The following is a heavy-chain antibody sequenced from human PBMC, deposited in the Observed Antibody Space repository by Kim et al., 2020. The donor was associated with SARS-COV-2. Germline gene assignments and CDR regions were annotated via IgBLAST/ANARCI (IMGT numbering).Heavy chain of an antibody. V-gene: IGHV3-33*01. J-gene: IGHJ6*02. D-gene: IGHD3-10*02. Sequence: GGSLRLSCAASGFTFSSYGMHWVRQAPGKGLEWVAVIWYDGSNKYYADSVKGRFTISRDNSKNTLYLQMNSLRAEDTAVYYCARDVLGDGMDVWGQGTTVTVSS. CDR3: ARDVLGDGMDV. CDR2: IWYDGSNK. CDR1: GFTFSSYG.